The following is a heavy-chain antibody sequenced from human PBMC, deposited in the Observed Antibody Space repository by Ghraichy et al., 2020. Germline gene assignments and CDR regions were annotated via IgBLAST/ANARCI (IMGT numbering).Heavy chain of an antibody. Sequence: SETLSLTCTVYGVSFSGYYWSWIRQAPGKGLEWIGEINHSGNTNYNPSLKGRVTISIDTSKNQFSLQLNSVTAADTALYYCARGLSASWHRFDNWGQGTTVTVSS. J-gene: IGHJ4*03. CDR1: GVSFSGYY. CDR3: ARGLSASWHRFDN. CDR2: INHSGNT. D-gene: IGHD2-2*01. V-gene: IGHV4-34*01.